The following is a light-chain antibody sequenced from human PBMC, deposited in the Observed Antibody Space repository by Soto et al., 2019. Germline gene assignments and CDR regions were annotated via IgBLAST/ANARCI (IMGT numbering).Light chain of an antibody. CDR3: QQSHNLPLT. J-gene: IGKJ4*01. CDR1: QDIYNY. Sequence: DIQMTQSPSSLSASVGDRATITCQASQDIYNYLNWYQQKPGKAPELLIYDASNLKPAVPSRLSGSGSGTDLTFAISSLQPEDIATDDCQQSHNLPLTVGGGTKV. V-gene: IGKV1-33*01. CDR2: DAS.